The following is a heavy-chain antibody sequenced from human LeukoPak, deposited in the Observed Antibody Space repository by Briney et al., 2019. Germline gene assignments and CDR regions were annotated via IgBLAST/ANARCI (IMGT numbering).Heavy chain of an antibody. CDR2: ISAYNGNT. Sequence: ASVKGSCKASGYTFTSYRISWVRQAPGQGLEWMGWISAYNGNTNYAQKLQGRVTMTTDTSTSTAYMELRSLRSDDTAVYYCAKSPSAAAEFDPWGQGTLVTVSS. CDR1: GYTFTSYR. V-gene: IGHV1-18*04. J-gene: IGHJ5*02. D-gene: IGHD6-13*01. CDR3: AKSPSAAAEFDP.